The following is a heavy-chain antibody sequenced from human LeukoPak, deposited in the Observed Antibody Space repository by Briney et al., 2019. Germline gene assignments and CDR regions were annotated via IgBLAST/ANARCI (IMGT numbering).Heavy chain of an antibody. CDR2: ISYDGSNK. D-gene: IGHD3-10*01. Sequence: GGSLRLSCAASGFTFSSYAMHWVRQAPGKGLEWVAVISYDGSNKYYADSVKGRFTISRDNSKNTLYLQMNSLRAEDTAVYYCARAAYGSSYYYYYMDVWGKGTTVTVSS. V-gene: IGHV3-30*14. J-gene: IGHJ6*03. CDR1: GFTFSSYA. CDR3: ARAAYGSSYYYYYMDV.